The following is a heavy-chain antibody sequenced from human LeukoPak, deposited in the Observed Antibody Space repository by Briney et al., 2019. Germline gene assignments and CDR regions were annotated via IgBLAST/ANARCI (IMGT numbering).Heavy chain of an antibody. V-gene: IGHV3-21*01. J-gene: IGHJ2*01. Sequence: GGSLRLSCAASGFTFSNAWMSWVRQAPGKGLEWVSSISSSSSYIYYADSVKGRFTISRDSAKNSLYLQMNSLRAEDTAVYYCARLGWARYWYFDLWGRGTLVTVSS. CDR1: GFTFSNAW. CDR2: ISSSSSYI. D-gene: IGHD1-26*01. CDR3: ARLGWARYWYFDL.